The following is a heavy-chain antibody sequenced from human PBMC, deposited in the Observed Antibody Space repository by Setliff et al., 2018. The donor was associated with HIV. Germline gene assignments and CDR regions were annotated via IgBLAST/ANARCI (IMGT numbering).Heavy chain of an antibody. D-gene: IGHD5-18*01. CDR2: IRSGGTIV. CDR1: GFTFSTYE. V-gene: IGHV3-48*03. Sequence: LRLSCAASGFTFSTYEVNWVRQAPGKGLEWVSYIRSGGTIVYYADSVKGRFTISRDNAKNSLYLQMNSLRAEDTAVYYCARDAGYSSRALDYWGQGTVVTVSS. CDR3: ARDAGYSSRALDY. J-gene: IGHJ4*02.